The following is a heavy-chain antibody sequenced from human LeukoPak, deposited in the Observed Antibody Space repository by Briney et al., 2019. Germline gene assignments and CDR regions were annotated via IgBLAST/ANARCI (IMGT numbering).Heavy chain of an antibody. CDR2: ISAYNGNT. CDR1: GYTFTSYG. D-gene: IGHD3-3*01. J-gene: IGHJ6*02. CDR3: ARDGYYDFWSGYSTSDYYYGVDV. Sequence: ASVKVSCKASGYTFTSYGISWVRQAPGQGLEWMGWISAYNGNTNYAQKLQGRVTMTTDTSTSTAYMELRSLRSDDTAVYYWARDGYYDFWSGYSTSDYYYGVDVWGQGTTVTVSS. V-gene: IGHV1-18*01.